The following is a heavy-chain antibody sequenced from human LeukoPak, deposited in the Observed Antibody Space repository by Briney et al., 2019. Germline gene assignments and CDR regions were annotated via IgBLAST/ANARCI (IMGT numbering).Heavy chain of an antibody. J-gene: IGHJ4*02. CDR3: ARGKKWELLFFDY. CDR1: GYTFTSYG. V-gene: IGHV1-2*02. CDR2: INPNSGGT. Sequence: GASVKVSCKASGYTFTSYGISWVRQAPGQGLEWMGWINPNSGGTNYAQKFQGRVTMTRDTSISTAYMELSRLRSDDTAVYYCARGKKWELLFFDYWGQGTLVTVSS. D-gene: IGHD1-26*01.